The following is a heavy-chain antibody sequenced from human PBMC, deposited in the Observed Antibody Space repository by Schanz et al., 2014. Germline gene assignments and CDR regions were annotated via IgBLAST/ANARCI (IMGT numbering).Heavy chain of an antibody. V-gene: IGHV3-74*01. D-gene: IGHD3-3*01. J-gene: IGHJ4*02. Sequence: EVQVVESGGGLVQPGGSLRLSCAASGFTFSSYWMHWVRQVPGKGLVWVSRIKSDGSSTSYADSVKGRFTISRDNSKNTVHLQMNSLRAEDTAVYYCVRDSFFAFDYWGQGTLVTVSS. CDR3: VRDSFFAFDY. CDR2: IKSDGSST. CDR1: GFTFSSYW.